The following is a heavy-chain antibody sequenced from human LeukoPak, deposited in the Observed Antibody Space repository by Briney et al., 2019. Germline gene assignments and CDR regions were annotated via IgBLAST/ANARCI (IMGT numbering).Heavy chain of an antibody. CDR1: GYTFTSYD. V-gene: IGHV1-8*01. CDR2: MSPNSGDT. CDR3: ARGPYYYYYYGMDV. Sequence: ASVKVSCKASGYTFTSYDINWVRQATGQGLEWMGWMSPNSGDTGYAQKFQGRVTMTRNTSISTAYMELSSLRSEDTAVYYCARGPYYYYYYGMDVWGQGTTVTVSS. J-gene: IGHJ6*02.